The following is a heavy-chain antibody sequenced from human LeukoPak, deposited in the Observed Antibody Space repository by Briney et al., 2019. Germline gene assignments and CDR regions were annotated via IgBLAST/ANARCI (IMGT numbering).Heavy chain of an antibody. Sequence: GGSLRLSCAASGFSFSTYYVNWVRQAPGKGLEWVACISSGSTYIFHADSVRGRFAVSRDNAKNSLYLQMNSLRADGTAVYYCVRENHGSFDYWGRGSLVTVSS. J-gene: IGHJ4*02. CDR3: VRENHGSFDY. V-gene: IGHV3-21*01. D-gene: IGHD1-14*01. CDR1: GFSFSTYY. CDR2: ISSGSTYI.